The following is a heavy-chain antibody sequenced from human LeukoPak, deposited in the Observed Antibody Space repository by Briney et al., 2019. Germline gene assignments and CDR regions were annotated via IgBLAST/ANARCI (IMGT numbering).Heavy chain of an antibody. Sequence: GGSLRLSCAASGFTFSSYAMSWVRQAPGKGLEWVSAISGSGGSTYYADSVKGRFTISRDNSKNTLYLQMNSLRAEDTAVYYCAKDRGYSGYDWEGVFDYWGQGTLVTVSS. CDR3: AKDRGYSGYDWEGVFDY. D-gene: IGHD5-12*01. CDR1: GFTFSSYA. V-gene: IGHV3-23*01. CDR2: ISGSGGST. J-gene: IGHJ4*02.